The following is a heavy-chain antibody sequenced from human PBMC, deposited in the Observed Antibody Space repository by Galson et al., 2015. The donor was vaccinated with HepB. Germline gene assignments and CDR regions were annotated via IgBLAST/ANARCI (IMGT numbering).Heavy chain of an antibody. CDR3: ARDQEVHIVGAAFAY. CDR2: ISYDGSNK. Sequence: SLRLSCAASGFTFSSYAMHWVRQAPGKGLEWVAVISYDGSNKYYADSVKGRFTISRDNSKNTLYLQMNSLRAEDTAVYYCARDQEVHIVGAAFAYWGQGTLVTVSS. J-gene: IGHJ4*02. V-gene: IGHV3-30-3*01. CDR1: GFTFSSYA. D-gene: IGHD1-26*01.